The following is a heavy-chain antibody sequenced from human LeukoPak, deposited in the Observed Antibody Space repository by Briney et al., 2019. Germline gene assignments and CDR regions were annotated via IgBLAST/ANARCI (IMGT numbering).Heavy chain of an antibody. V-gene: IGHV4-34*01. D-gene: IGHD2-15*01. J-gene: IGHJ3*02. CDR1: GGSFSGYY. CDR2: INHSGST. CDR3: ARGARIVGAFDI. Sequence: SETLSLTCAVYGGSFSGYYWSWIRQPPGKGLEWIGEINHSGSTNYNPSLKSRVTISVDTSKDQFSLKLSSVAAADTAVYYCARGARIVGAFDIWGQGTMVTVSS.